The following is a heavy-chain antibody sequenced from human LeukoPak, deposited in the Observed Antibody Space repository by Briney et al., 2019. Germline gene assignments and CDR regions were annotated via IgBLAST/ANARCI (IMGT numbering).Heavy chain of an antibody. CDR3: ARGRALRSLRNWFDP. D-gene: IGHD4-17*01. Sequence: PGGSLRLSCAASGFTLSNFAMHWVRQAPGKGLEWVAVISYDGSNKYYADSVKGRFTISRDNSKNTLYLQMNSLRAEDTAVYYCARGRALRSLRNWFDPWGQGTLVTVSS. CDR2: ISYDGSNK. V-gene: IGHV3-30-3*01. CDR1: GFTLSNFA. J-gene: IGHJ5*02.